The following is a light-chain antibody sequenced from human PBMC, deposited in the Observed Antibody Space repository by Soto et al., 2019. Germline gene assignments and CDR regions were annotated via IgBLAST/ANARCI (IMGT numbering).Light chain of an antibody. J-gene: IGKJ1*01. Sequence: EIVLTQSPGTLSVSPGERATLSCRASQTVRSSSLAWYQQKPGQAPRLLIYGASGRATGIPDKFSGSGSGTDFTLTISRLEPEDFAVYYCQQYVTSSPRTFGQGTKVEIK. CDR1: QTVRSSS. CDR3: QQYVTSSPRT. CDR2: GAS. V-gene: IGKV3-20*01.